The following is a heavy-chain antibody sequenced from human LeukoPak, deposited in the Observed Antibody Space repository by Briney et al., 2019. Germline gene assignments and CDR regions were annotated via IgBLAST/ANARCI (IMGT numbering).Heavy chain of an antibody. D-gene: IGHD4/OR15-4a*01. CDR2: INPNSGGT. CDR1: GYTFTGYY. V-gene: IGHV1-2*02. Sequence: ASVKVSCKASGYTFTGYYMHWVRQAPGQGLEWMGWINPNSGGTNYAQKFQGRVTMTRDTSISTAYMELRSLRSDDTAVYYCARDLFRSGEYGYWGQGTLVTVSS. CDR3: ARDLFRSGEYGY. J-gene: IGHJ4*02.